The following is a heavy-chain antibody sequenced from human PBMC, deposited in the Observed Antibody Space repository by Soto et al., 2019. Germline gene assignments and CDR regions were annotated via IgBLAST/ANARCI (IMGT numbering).Heavy chain of an antibody. CDR3: ATGGSTVTREVDY. V-gene: IGHV1-2*04. CDR2: INPNSGDT. CDR1: GYTFTVFY. D-gene: IGHD4-17*01. Sequence: QVKLVQSGTEVKKPGASVRVSCKASGYTFTVFYMHWVRQAPGQWLEWMGWINPNSGDTEYSQNFQGWVAMTRDTDISTAYMELSRLKSDDSAVYYGATGGSTVTREVDYWGQGTLVSVSS. J-gene: IGHJ4*02.